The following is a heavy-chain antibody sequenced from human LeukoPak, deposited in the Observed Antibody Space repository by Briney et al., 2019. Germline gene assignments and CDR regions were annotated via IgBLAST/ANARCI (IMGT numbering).Heavy chain of an antibody. J-gene: IGHJ4*02. Sequence: GGSLRLSCAASGFTFSSYWMHWVRQAPGKGLVWVSRINSDGSSTSYADSVKGRFTTSRDNAKNTLYLQMNSLRAEDTAVYYCASRYYYDSSGRDYWGQGTLVTVSS. D-gene: IGHD3-22*01. CDR1: GFTFSSYW. CDR3: ASRYYYDSSGRDY. V-gene: IGHV3-74*01. CDR2: INSDGSST.